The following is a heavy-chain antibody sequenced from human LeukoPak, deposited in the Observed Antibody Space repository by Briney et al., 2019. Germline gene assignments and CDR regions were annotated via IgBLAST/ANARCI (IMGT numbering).Heavy chain of an antibody. CDR3: ARGPGYDYVWGSYRYTVPFDY. CDR1: GGSFSGYY. Sequence: SETLSLTCAVYGGSFSGYYWSWIRQPPGKGLEWIGEIYHSGSTNYNPSLKSRVTISVDTSKNQLSLKLSSVTAADTAVYYCARGPGYDYVWGSYRYTVPFDYWGQGTLVTVSS. D-gene: IGHD3-16*02. J-gene: IGHJ4*02. V-gene: IGHV4-34*01. CDR2: IYHSGST.